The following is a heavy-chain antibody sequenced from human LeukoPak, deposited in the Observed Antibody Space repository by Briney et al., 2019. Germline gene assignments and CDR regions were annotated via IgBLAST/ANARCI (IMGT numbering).Heavy chain of an antibody. Sequence: KPSETLSLTCTVSGGSISSYYWNWIRQPPGKGLEWIGYVYSSGSTNYNPSLKSRVTISVDTSKNQFSLKLNSVTAADTAVYYCARRMSHLYNFEYWGQGTLVPVSS. CDR1: GGSISSYY. CDR3: ARRMSHLYNFEY. J-gene: IGHJ4*02. CDR2: VYSSGST. V-gene: IGHV4-59*08. D-gene: IGHD5-24*01.